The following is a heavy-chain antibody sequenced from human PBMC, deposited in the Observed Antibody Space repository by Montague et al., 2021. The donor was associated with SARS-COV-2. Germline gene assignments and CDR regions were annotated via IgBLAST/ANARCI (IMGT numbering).Heavy chain of an antibody. J-gene: IGHJ4*02. Sequence: SETLSLTCAVSGGSISPYYWTWIRQSPGKGLKWIGNIYHSGNTNYNPSLKSRVTISVDTSSNQFSLYLTSVTAADAAVYYCARVQSVLRGGCYYFDYWGQGALVTVSS. D-gene: IGHD3-16*01. CDR1: GGSISPYY. V-gene: IGHV4-34*01. CDR3: ARVQSVLRGGCYYFDY. CDR2: IYHSGNT.